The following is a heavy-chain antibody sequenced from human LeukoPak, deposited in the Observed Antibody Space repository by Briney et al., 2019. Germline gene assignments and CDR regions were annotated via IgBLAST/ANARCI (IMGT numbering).Heavy chain of an antibody. D-gene: IGHD2-2*01. J-gene: IGHJ3*02. CDR1: GGSISSYY. CDR2: IYHSGTT. V-gene: IGHV4-59*01. Sequence: PSETLSLTCTVSGGSISSYYWNWIRQPPGKGLEWIGYIYHSGTTNYNPSLKGRVTISVDTSKNQFSLKLSSVTAADTAVYYCARVTCTSTSCYRKDAFDIWGQGTMVTVSS. CDR3: ARVTCTSTSCYRKDAFDI.